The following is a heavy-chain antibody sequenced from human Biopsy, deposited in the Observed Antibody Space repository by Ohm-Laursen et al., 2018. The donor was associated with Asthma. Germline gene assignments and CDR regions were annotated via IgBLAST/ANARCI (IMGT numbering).Heavy chain of an antibody. CDR1: PGSFSGFF. Sequence: GTLSLTCDVYPGSFSGFFWTWIRQSPGKGLEWIGETNERGVTNNNPSLKSRVIISIDTYWNRVSLKLTSVTAADTAVYYCARDGGLTSYPGTFHIWGQGTMVTVSS. J-gene: IGHJ3*02. CDR3: ARDGGLTSYPGTFHI. D-gene: IGHD1-1*01. V-gene: IGHV4-34*01. CDR2: TNERGVT.